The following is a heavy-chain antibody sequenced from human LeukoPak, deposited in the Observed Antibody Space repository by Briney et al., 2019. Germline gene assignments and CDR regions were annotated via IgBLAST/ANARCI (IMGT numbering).Heavy chain of an antibody. Sequence: GGSLRLSCAASGFTFSSYAMSWVRQAPGKGLEWVSAISGSGGSTYYADSVKGRFTISRDNAKNSLYLQMNSLRAEDTAVYYCAREAGTADFWSGYYTGILDYWGQGTLVTVSS. V-gene: IGHV3-23*01. D-gene: IGHD3-3*01. CDR3: AREAGTADFWSGYYTGILDY. J-gene: IGHJ4*02. CDR1: GFTFSSYA. CDR2: ISGSGGST.